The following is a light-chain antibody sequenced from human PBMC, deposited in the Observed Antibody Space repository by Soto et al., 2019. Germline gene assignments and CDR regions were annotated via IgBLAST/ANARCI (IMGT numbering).Light chain of an antibody. V-gene: IGKV1-5*03. CDR2: TTS. CDR3: QHYKDYSWT. J-gene: IGKJ1*01. Sequence: DINLTQSPSTLSASVGDRITITCGASQSSSRWLAWYQQKPGKAPKLVIYTTSSLESSDPSRFSGSGSGTEFTLTISSLQPDDFATYYCQHYKDYSWTFGQGTKVEIK. CDR1: QSSSRW.